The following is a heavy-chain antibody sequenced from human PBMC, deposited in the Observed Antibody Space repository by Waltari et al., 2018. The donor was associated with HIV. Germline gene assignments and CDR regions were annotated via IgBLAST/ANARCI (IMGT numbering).Heavy chain of an antibody. CDR1: GFSFNMSGVG. CDR2: IYWNDDK. CDR3: AHIYGHPKWSQQPRIVK. V-gene: IGHV2-5*01. J-gene: IGHJ4*01. D-gene: IGHD3-3*01. Sequence: QITLRESGPKLTTTTQPFTLPCPFSGFSFNMSGVGGGWFRPPPGKALEWLAVIYWNDDKYQNTSLRSGLTSSKDTSKNVVALTLTNDDPDVDPVDTATYFCAHIYGHPKWSQQPRIVKWGHGILVTVSS.